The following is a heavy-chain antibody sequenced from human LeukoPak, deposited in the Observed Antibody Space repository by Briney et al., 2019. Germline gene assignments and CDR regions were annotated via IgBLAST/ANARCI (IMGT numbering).Heavy chain of an antibody. D-gene: IGHD5-12*01. CDR2: IYYSGST. CDR1: GGSISSSSYY. Sequence: SETLSLTCTVSGGSISSSSYYWGWIRQPPGKGLGWIGSIYYSGSTYYNPSLKSRVTISVDTSKNQFSLKLSSVTAADTAVYYCAKSRDIVATIRIWGQGTMVTVSS. V-gene: IGHV4-39*07. J-gene: IGHJ3*02. CDR3: AKSRDIVATIRI.